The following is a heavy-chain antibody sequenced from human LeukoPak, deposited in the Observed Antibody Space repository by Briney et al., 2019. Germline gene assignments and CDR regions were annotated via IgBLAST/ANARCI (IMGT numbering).Heavy chain of an antibody. V-gene: IGHV3-30*02. Sequence: PGGSLRLSCAASGFTFSSYGMHWVRQAPGKGLEWVAFIRYDGNNKYYADSVKGRFTISRDNSKNTLYLQMNSLRAEDTAIYYCAKEYTGTFSPFPSYFDNWGQGTLVTVSS. CDR2: IRYDGNNK. D-gene: IGHD1-26*01. CDR1: GFTFSSYG. J-gene: IGHJ4*02. CDR3: AKEYTGTFSPFPSYFDN.